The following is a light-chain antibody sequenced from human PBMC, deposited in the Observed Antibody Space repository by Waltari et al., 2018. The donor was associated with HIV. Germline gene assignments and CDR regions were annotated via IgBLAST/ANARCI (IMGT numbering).Light chain of an antibody. CDR1: SRDVGGYKY. CDR3: TSYTSSSTVV. Sequence: QSALPQPASVSGSPGQSITISCPGPSRDVGGYKYVAWYQQHPDKAPKLQIYAVSNRPSGVSNRFSGSKSGNTASLTISGLQAEDEADYYCTSYTSSSTVVFGGGTKLTVL. CDR2: AVS. V-gene: IGLV2-14*01. J-gene: IGLJ2*01.